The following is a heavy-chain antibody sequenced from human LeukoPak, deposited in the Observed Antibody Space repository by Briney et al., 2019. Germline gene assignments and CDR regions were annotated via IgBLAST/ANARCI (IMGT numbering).Heavy chain of an antibody. V-gene: IGHV3-30-3*01. CDR3: ARGPPGTPFDY. CDR1: GFTFSSYA. Sequence: SGGSLRLSCAASGFTFSSYAMHWVRQAPGKGLEWVAVISYDGSNKYYADSVKGRFTISRDNSKNTLYLQVNSLRAEDTAVYYCARGPPGTPFDYWGQGTLVTVSS. CDR2: ISYDGSNK. D-gene: IGHD3-10*01. J-gene: IGHJ4*02.